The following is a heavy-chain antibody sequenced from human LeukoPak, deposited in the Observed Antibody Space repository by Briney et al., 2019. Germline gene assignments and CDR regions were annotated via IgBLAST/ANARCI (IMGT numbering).Heavy chain of an antibody. CDR1: GGSISSYY. V-gene: IGHV4-59*01. D-gene: IGHD3-16*01. CDR3: ARETSQKGAHYMDV. Sequence: SETLSLTCTVSGGSISSYYWSWIRQPPGKGLEWIGYIYYSGGTNYNPSLKSRVTISVDTSKNQFSLKLSSVTAADTAVYYCARETSQKGAHYMDVWGKGTTVTISS. J-gene: IGHJ6*03. CDR2: IYYSGGT.